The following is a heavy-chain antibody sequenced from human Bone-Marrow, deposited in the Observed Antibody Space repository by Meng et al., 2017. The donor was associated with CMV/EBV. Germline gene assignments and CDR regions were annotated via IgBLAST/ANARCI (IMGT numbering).Heavy chain of an antibody. CDR3: AKGYCSSTSCYVDN. CDR2: ISWNSGSI. J-gene: IGHJ4*02. CDR1: GFTFDDYA. D-gene: IGHD2-2*01. Sequence: SLKISCAASGFTFDDYAMHWVRQAPGKGLEWVSGISWNSGSIGYADSVKGRFTISRDNAKNSLYLQMNSLRAEDMALYYCAKGYCSSTSCYVDNWGQGNRVNGAS. V-gene: IGHV3-9*03.